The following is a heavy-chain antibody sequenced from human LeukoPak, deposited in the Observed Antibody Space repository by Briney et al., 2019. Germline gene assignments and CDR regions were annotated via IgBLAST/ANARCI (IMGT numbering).Heavy chain of an antibody. CDR3: ARATFPWFDP. CDR2: IYHSGST. V-gene: IGHV4-59*12. CDR1: GGSISSYY. D-gene: IGHD3-3*02. Sequence: SETLSLTCTVSGGSISSYYWSWIRQPPGKGLEWIGYIYHSGSTYYNPSLKSRVTISVDRSKNQFSLKLSSVTAADTAVYYCARATFPWFDPRGQGTLVTVSS. J-gene: IGHJ5*02.